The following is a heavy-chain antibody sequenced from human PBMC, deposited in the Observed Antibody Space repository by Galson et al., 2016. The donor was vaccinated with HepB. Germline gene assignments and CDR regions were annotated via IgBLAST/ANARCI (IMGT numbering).Heavy chain of an antibody. CDR2: IRQGGSET. CDR1: GFTFSSYW. CDR3: ARVITTTTTWHMDV. Sequence: SLRLSCAASGFTFSSYWMSWLRQAPGKGLEWVANIRQGGSETYYLDSLKGRVTIYRDDAKNSLYLLINGLRAEDTALYYCARVITTTTTWHMDVWGQGTTVTVSS. D-gene: IGHD3-10*01. V-gene: IGHV3-7*01. J-gene: IGHJ6*02.